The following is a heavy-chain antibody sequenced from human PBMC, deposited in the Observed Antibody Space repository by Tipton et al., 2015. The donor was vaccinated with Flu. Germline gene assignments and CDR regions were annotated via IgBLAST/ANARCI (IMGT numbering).Heavy chain of an antibody. Sequence: TLSLTCTVSGGSISRDYWSWIRQPPGMGLEWIGSILYSGIPKYNPSLRSRVTISVDTSKNQLSLKVTSVTAADTAVYYCARSLEDQLEAFDVWGQGTMVTVSS. D-gene: IGHD2-2*01. J-gene: IGHJ3*01. CDR3: ARSLEDQLEAFDV. V-gene: IGHV4-59*12. CDR2: ILYSGIP. CDR1: GGSISRDY.